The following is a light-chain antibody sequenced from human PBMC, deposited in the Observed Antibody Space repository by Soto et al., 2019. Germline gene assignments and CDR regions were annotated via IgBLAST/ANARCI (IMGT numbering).Light chain of an antibody. CDR2: GAS. J-gene: IGKJ1*01. V-gene: IGKV3-20*01. CDR1: QSVSSY. Sequence: EIVMTQSPATLSVSPGERATLSCRASQSVSSYLAWYQQKPGQAPRLLIYGASRRATGIPDRFSGSGSGTDFTLTISRLEPEDFAVYYCQQYGSSPPGTFGQGTKVDIK. CDR3: QQYGSSPPGT.